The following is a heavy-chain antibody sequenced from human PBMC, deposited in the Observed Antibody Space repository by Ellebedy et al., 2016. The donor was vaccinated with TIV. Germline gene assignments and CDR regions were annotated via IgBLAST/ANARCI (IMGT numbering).Heavy chain of an antibody. CDR2: ISYDGSNK. CDR1: GFTFSSYG. J-gene: IGHJ5*02. D-gene: IGHD3-3*01. V-gene: IGHV3-30*03. Sequence: GESLKISCAASGFTFSSYGMHWVRQAPGKGLEWVAVISYDGSNKYYADSVKGRFTISRDNSKNTLYLQMNSLRAEDTAVYYCAREERLEWLEGGPKWFDPWGQGTLVTVSS. CDR3: AREERLEWLEGGPKWFDP.